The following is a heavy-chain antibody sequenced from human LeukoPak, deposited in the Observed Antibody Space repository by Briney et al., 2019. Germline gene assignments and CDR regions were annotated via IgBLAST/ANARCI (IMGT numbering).Heavy chain of an antibody. V-gene: IGHV3-23*01. D-gene: IGHD3-9*01. CDR1: GFTFSSYA. CDR3: ASTDVLTGYSQHPLKR. CDR2: ISGSAGST. J-gene: IGHJ4*02. Sequence: GGSLRLSCAASGFTFSSYAMSWVRQAPGKGLQWVSAISGSAGSTYYADSVKGRFTISRDNSKNTLYLQMNSLRAEDTAVYYCASTDVLTGYSQHPLKRWGEGTLVTDSS.